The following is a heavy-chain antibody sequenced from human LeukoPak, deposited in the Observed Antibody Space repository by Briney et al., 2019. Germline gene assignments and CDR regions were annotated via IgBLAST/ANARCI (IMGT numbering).Heavy chain of an antibody. D-gene: IGHD6-13*01. CDR1: GFIFSSYG. Sequence: PGRSLRLSCAASGFIFSSYGMHWVRQAPGKGLDWVAVIWYDGSKTYYADSVKGRFTISRDNSKNTLYLQMNSLRAEDTAIYYCARAGSSWIDYWGQGTLDTVSS. CDR2: IWYDGSKT. J-gene: IGHJ4*02. CDR3: ARAGSSWIDY. V-gene: IGHV3-33*01.